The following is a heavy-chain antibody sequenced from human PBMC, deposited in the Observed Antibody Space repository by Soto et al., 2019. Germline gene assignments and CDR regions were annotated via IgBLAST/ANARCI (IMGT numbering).Heavy chain of an antibody. CDR3: ARVHSEYADYGWWYYGMDV. V-gene: IGHV1-2*04. D-gene: IGHD4-17*01. Sequence: QVQLVQSGAEVKKPGASVKVSCKASGYTFTGYYMHWVRQAPGQGLEWMGWINPNSGGTNYAQKFQGWVTMTRDTSISTAYMELSRLRSDDTAVYYCARVHSEYADYGWWYYGMDVWGQGTTVTVSS. J-gene: IGHJ6*02. CDR2: INPNSGGT. CDR1: GYTFTGYY.